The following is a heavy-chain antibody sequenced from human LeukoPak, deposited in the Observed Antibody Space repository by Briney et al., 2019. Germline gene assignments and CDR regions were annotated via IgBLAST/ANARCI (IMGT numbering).Heavy chain of an antibody. Sequence: GASVNVSCKSSGYTFTGYYMHWVRQAPGQGLEWMGWINPNSGGTNYAQKFQGRVTMTRDTSISTAYMELSRLRSDDTAVYYCARDSCSGGSCYSLDAFDIWGQGTMATVSS. V-gene: IGHV1-2*02. J-gene: IGHJ3*02. D-gene: IGHD2-15*01. CDR3: ARDSCSGGSCYSLDAFDI. CDR2: INPNSGGT. CDR1: GYTFTGYY.